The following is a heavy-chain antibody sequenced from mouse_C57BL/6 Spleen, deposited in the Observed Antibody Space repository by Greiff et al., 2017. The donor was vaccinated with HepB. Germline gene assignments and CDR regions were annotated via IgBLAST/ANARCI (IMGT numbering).Heavy chain of an antibody. J-gene: IGHJ2*01. Sequence: QVQLQQSGPELVKPGASVKISCKASGYTFTDYYINWVKQRPGQGLEWIGWIFPGSGSTYYNEKFKGKATLTVDKSSSTAYMLLSSLTSEDSAVYFCARSLYYGSSYGDFDYWGQGTTLTVSS. V-gene: IGHV1-75*01. CDR3: ARSLYYGSSYGDFDY. D-gene: IGHD1-1*01. CDR2: IFPGSGST. CDR1: GYTFTDYY.